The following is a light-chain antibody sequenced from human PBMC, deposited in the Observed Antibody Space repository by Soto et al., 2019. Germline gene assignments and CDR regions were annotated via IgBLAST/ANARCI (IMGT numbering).Light chain of an antibody. CDR1: QTVSTTY. Sequence: EIVLTQSPGTLSLSPGERATLSCRASQTVSTTYLAWYQQKPGQAPRLLIYGASSRATGITDRFGGSGSGTDFTLTISRLEPEDFAVYYCQQYGRSLWTFGQGTKVEIK. V-gene: IGKV3-20*01. CDR2: GAS. CDR3: QQYGRSLWT. J-gene: IGKJ1*01.